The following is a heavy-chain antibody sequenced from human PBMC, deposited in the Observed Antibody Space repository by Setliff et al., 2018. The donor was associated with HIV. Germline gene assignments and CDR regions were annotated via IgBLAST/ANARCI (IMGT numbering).Heavy chain of an antibody. CDR1: GFTFGDYA. D-gene: IGHD7-27*01. Sequence: PGGSLRLSCAASGFTFGDYAMSWVRQAPGKGLEWVGFIRTNARGGATEYAASVKGRFIISRDDSKSIAYLQMNSLKTEDTAVYYCTRSNWGSTPDFDYWGQGTMVTVSS. CDR3: TRSNWGSTPDFDY. CDR2: IRTNARGGAT. V-gene: IGHV3-49*04. J-gene: IGHJ4*02.